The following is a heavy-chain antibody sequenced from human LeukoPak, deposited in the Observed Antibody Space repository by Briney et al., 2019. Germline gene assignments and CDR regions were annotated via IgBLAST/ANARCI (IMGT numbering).Heavy chain of an antibody. CDR3: ARGNLYTAATIENY. V-gene: IGHV3-30*09. D-gene: IGHD3-16*01. CDR1: GFDFSSYV. CDR2: ISSNGYEK. Sequence: PGGSLRLSCAGSGFDFSSYVIHWVRQAPGKGLEWVAVISSNGYEKEYADPVKGRFAVSRDNSNNTVYLQMHSLSAEDTSRYYCARGNLYTAATIENYWGQGTLVTVSS. J-gene: IGHJ4*02.